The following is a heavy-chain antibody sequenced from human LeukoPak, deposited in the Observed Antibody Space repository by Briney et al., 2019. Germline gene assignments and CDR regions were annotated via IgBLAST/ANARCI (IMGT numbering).Heavy chain of an antibody. Sequence: ASVKVSCKASGYTFTSYGISWVRQAPGQGLEWMGWISAYNGNTDYAQKLQGRVTMTTDTSTSTAYMELRSLRSDDTAVYYCARDRAGYSYGTFDYWGRGTLVTVSS. D-gene: IGHD5-18*01. CDR2: ISAYNGNT. J-gene: IGHJ4*02. CDR3: ARDRAGYSYGTFDY. CDR1: GYTFTSYG. V-gene: IGHV1-18*01.